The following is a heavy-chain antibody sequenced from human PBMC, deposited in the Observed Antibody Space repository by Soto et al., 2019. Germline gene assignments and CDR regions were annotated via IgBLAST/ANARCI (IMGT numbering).Heavy chain of an antibody. D-gene: IGHD3-22*01. CDR2: IYYSGST. J-gene: IGHJ5*02. CDR1: GGSISSYY. CDR3: ARQPYDSTGYYYGA. Sequence: SETLSLTCTVPGGSISSYYWSWIRQPPGKGLEWIGNIYYSGSTNYNPSLKSRVTVSVDTSKNHFSLKLTSVTAADTAMYYCARQPYDSTGYYYGAWGQGTLVTVSS. V-gene: IGHV4-59*08.